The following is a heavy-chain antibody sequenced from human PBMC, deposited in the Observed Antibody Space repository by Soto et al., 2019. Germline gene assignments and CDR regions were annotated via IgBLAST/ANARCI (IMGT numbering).Heavy chain of an antibody. J-gene: IGHJ3*02. V-gene: IGHV3-11*01. D-gene: IGHD2-8*01. CDR1: GFTFSDYY. CDR3: AKDHFTGNGVLDGFDI. CDR2: IGTADI. Sequence: SLRLSCAASGFTFSDYYMSCIRQAPGKGLEWVSFIGTADIYYADSVNGRFTISRDNSKNMVFLQMNSLRADDTAVYYCAKDHFTGNGVLDGFDIWGKGTMVTVS.